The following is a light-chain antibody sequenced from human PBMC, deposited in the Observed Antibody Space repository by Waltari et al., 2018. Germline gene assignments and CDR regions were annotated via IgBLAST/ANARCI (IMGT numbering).Light chain of an antibody. Sequence: DIVMTQSPDSLAVSLGARATINCKSSQSVLYSSNNQNYLAWYQQKAGQPPKLLIYWASTRESGVPDRFSGSGSGTDFTLTISSLQAEDVAVYYCQQYYSNSFTFGGGTKVEIK. J-gene: IGKJ4*01. CDR2: WAS. CDR3: QQYYSNSFT. CDR1: QSVLYSSNNQNY. V-gene: IGKV4-1*01.